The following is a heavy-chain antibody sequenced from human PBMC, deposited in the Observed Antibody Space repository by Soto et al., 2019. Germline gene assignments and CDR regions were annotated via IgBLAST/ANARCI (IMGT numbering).Heavy chain of an antibody. CDR3: ARGRHWFGP. J-gene: IGHJ5*02. V-gene: IGHV4-61*08. CDR2: ISDRGDI. Sequence: PSETLSLTCAVSGGSIISADSYWNWFRQSPGKGLEWIGQISDRGDINYNPPLESRVAISTDTSKNQVSLTLTAVNAADTAVYFCARGRHWFGPWGQGTLVTVSS. CDR1: GGSIISADSY.